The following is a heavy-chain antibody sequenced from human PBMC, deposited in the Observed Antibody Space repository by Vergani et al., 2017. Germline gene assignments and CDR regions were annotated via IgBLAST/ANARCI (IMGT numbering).Heavy chain of an antibody. CDR3: AKVGRGAAAALDY. CDR2: ISGSGGST. V-gene: IGHV3-23*01. Sequence: EVQLLESGGGLVQPGGSLRLSCAASGFTFSSYAMSWVRQAPGKGLEWVSAISGSGGSTNYADSVKGRFTISRDNSKNTLDLQMNSLRAEDTAVYYCAKVGRGAAAALDYWGQGTLVTVSS. J-gene: IGHJ4*02. D-gene: IGHD6-13*01. CDR1: GFTFSSYA.